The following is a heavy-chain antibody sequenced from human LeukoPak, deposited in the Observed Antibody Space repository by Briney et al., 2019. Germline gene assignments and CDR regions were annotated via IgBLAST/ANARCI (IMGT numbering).Heavy chain of an antibody. CDR2: IYYSGST. J-gene: IGHJ4*02. Sequence: PSETLSLTCTVSGGSISSGDYYWSWIRQPPGKGLEWIGYIYYSGSTYYNPSLKSRVTISVDTSKNQFSLKPSSVTAADTAVYYCARVADDWNQFDYWGQGTLVTVSS. CDR3: ARVADDWNQFDY. V-gene: IGHV4-30-4*08. CDR1: GGSISSGDYY. D-gene: IGHD1-1*01.